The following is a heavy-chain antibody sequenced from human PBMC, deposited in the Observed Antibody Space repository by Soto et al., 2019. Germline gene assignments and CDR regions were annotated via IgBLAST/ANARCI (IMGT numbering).Heavy chain of an antibody. J-gene: IGHJ4*02. V-gene: IGHV3-33*01. D-gene: IGHD2-2*01. CDR2: IWYDGSNK. CDR1: GFTFSSYG. Sequence: GGSLRLSCAASGFTFSSYGMHWVRQAPGKGLEWVAVIWYDGSNKYYADSVKGRFTISRDNSKNTLYLQMNSLRAEDTAVYYCARDRHPAAPLFDYWGQGTLVTVSA. CDR3: ARDRHPAAPLFDY.